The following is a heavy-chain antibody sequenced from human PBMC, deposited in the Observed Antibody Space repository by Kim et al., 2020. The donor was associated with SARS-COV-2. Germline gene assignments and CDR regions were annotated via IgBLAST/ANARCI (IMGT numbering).Heavy chain of an antibody. CDR2: MNPNSGNT. CDR3: ARGRITMIVVVIAIEYGMDV. V-gene: IGHV1-8*01. J-gene: IGHJ6*02. CDR1: GYTFTSYD. D-gene: IGHD3-22*01. Sequence: ASVKVSCKASGYTFTSYDINWVRQATGQGLEWMGWMNPNSGNTGYAQKFQGRVTMTRNTSISTAYMELSSLRSEDTAVYYCARGRITMIVVVIAIEYGMDVWGQGTTVTVSS.